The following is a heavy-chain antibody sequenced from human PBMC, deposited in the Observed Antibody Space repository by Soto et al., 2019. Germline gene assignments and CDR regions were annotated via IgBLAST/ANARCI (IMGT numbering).Heavy chain of an antibody. CDR2: ISFSGGST. J-gene: IGHJ6*03. V-gene: IGHV3-23*01. CDR3: TKEIRYCSRTHCPGHYYYYKYV. CDR1: GFTFSSYA. D-gene: IGHD2-2*01. Sequence: GQLLESGGGLVQPGGSLRLSCAASGFTFSSYAMTWVRQAPGKGLEWVSAISFSGGSTYYADSVKDRFTISRDNSKSTMYLQMHSLRAEDTAVNYCTKEIRYCSRTHCPGHYYYYKYVWGKGTTVTVSS.